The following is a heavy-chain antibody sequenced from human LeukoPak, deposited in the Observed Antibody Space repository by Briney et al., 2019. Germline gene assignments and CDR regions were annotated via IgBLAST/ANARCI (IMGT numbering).Heavy chain of an antibody. J-gene: IGHJ4*02. Sequence: SETLSLTCAVSSASVTSHHWAWIRQPAGKGLEWVGRVHFSGSTNYNPSLGGRVALSLDKSKNELSLTLKSVSAADTAVYFCARDESSRDDSGGYHYWGRGVLVTVSS. CDR3: ARDESSRDDSGGYHY. CDR2: VHFSGST. CDR1: SASVTSHH. V-gene: IGHV4-4*07. D-gene: IGHD3-22*01.